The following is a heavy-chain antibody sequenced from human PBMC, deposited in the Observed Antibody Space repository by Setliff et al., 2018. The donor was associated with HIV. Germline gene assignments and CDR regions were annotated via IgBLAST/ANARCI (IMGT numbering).Heavy chain of an antibody. J-gene: IGHJ3*02. D-gene: IGHD3-22*01. V-gene: IGHV1-18*01. CDR3: ARDGESRGTYYHDSSGYHSDAFDI. CDR2: ISTYNRNT. Sequence: ASVKVSCKASGYTFTSYGISWVRQAPGQGLDWMGWISTYNRNTNYAQNLQGRVTMTTDTSTSTAYMELRSLISDDTAVYYCARDGESRGTYYHDSSGYHSDAFDIWGQGTMVTVSS. CDR1: GYTFTSYG.